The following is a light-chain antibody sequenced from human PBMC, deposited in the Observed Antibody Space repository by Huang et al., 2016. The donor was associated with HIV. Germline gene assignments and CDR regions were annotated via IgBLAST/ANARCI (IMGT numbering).Light chain of an antibody. CDR3: QQYNSRLA. CDR2: KAS. CDR1: QSINRW. J-gene: IGKJ4*01. Sequence: DIQMTQSPSPVSACVGDRVTFTCRASQSINRWLAWYQQKPGRAPKLLIYKASNLESGVPSRFSGSGSGTQFTLTISSLQPEDFATYYCQQYNSRLAFGGGTKVEIK. V-gene: IGKV1-5*03.